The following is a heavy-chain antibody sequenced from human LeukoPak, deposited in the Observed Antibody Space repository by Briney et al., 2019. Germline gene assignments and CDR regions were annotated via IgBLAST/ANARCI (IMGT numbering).Heavy chain of an antibody. CDR3: ARDSASDQGGKGSGSYGSGYYGMDV. V-gene: IGHV1-2*02. CDR2: INPNSGGT. J-gene: IGHJ6*02. CDR1: GYTFTGYY. D-gene: IGHD3-10*01. Sequence: ASVKVSCKASGYTFTGYYMHWVRQAPGQGLEWMGWINPNSGGTNYAQKFQGRVTMTRDTSISTAYMELSRLRSDDTAVYYCARDSASDQGGKGSGSYGSGYYGMDVWGQGTTVTVSS.